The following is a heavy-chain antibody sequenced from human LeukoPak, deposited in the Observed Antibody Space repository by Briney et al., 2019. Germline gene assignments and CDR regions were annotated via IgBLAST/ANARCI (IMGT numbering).Heavy chain of an antibody. CDR2: FNWDGDST. Sequence: GGSLRLSCAASGFTFDDYGMSWVRQVPGKGLEWVSGFNWDGDSTGYADSVKGRFPISRDNAKNSLYLQMNSLRVDDTALYYCAREGRIYTYGPGSFDYWGQGTGVTVSS. V-gene: IGHV3-20*04. D-gene: IGHD3-10*01. J-gene: IGHJ4*02. CDR1: GFTFDDYG. CDR3: AREGRIYTYGPGSFDY.